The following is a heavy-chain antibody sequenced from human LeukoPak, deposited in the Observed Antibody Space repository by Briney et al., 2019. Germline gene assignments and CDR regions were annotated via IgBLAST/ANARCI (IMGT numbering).Heavy chain of an antibody. Sequence: KPGASVKVSCKASGYTFTGYYMHWVRQAPGQGLEWMGWINPNSGGTNYAQKFQGRVTMTRDTSISTAYMELSRLRSDDTAVSYCARDDSSGYSTPVWGQGTTVTVSS. CDR1: GYTFTGYY. J-gene: IGHJ6*02. CDR2: INPNSGGT. CDR3: ARDDSSGYSTPV. D-gene: IGHD3-22*01. V-gene: IGHV1-2*02.